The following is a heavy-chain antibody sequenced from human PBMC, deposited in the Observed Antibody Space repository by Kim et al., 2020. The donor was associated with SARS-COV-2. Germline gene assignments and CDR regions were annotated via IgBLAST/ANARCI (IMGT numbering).Heavy chain of an antibody. D-gene: IGHD3-10*01. J-gene: IGHJ6*02. V-gene: IGHV4-34*01. Sequence: RVTISVDTSKNQFSLKLSSVTAADTAVYYCARGKVRGFGEPQYYYYGMDVWGQGTTVTVAS. CDR3: ARGKVRGFGEPQYYYYGMDV.